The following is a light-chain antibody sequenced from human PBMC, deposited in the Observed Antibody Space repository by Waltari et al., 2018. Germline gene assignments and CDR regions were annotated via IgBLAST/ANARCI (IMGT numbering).Light chain of an antibody. Sequence: DIQMTQSPSPLSASVGDRVAITCRASQTINNFLNWYQKKQGKAPKLLIYGASTLHSGVPSRFSGSASGTDFTLIISSLQPGDFATYYCQQAYNTPVTFGPGTKVDIK. CDR2: GAS. CDR3: QQAYNTPVT. J-gene: IGKJ3*01. CDR1: QTINNF. V-gene: IGKV1-39*01.